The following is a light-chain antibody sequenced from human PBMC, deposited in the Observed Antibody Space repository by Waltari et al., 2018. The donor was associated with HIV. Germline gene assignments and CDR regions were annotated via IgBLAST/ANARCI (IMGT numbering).Light chain of an antibody. CDR1: RSHIGAIYD. CDR2: DTN. V-gene: IGLV1-40*01. Sequence: QSVLTQPPSVSGAPGQRVTISCTGSRSHIGAIYDLHWYQQLPGPAPKLPIYDTNTRPSGVPDRFSGSKSGTSASLAIAGLQADDEAVYYCQTFDTSLSGFVVFGGGTKLTVL. J-gene: IGLJ2*01. CDR3: QTFDTSLSGFVV.